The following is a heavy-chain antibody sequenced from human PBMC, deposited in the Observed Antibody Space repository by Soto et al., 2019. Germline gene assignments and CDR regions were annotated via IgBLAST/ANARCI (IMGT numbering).Heavy chain of an antibody. J-gene: IGHJ4*02. D-gene: IGHD1-1*01. CDR2: TYYRSQWYD. CDR3: ARGGLKDGYNYYFEY. V-gene: IGHV6-1*01. CDR1: GDSVSSNSAA. Sequence: SQTLSLTCAISGDSVSSNSAAWNWIRQSPSSGLEWLGRTYYRSQWYDDYAVSVKSRITINPDTSGNQFSLHLNSVTPEDTAVYYCARGGLKDGYNYYFEYWGQGTLCTVSS.